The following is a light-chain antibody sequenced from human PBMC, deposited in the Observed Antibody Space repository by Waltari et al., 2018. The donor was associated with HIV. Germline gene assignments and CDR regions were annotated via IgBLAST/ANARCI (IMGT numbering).Light chain of an antibody. CDR1: QRISDNF. CDR2: GAS. J-gene: IGKJ3*01. Sequence: EIVLTQSPGPLSMSPGERALFSCRASQRISDNFLAWYQQQPGRPPKLLIYGASIRAAGIPDRFSGSGSGTDFTLTISRLEPEDFAVYFCQQYSAPITFGPGTTVEIK. V-gene: IGKV3-20*01. CDR3: QQYSAPIT.